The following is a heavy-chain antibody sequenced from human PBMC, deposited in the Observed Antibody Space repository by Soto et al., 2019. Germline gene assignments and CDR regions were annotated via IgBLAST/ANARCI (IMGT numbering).Heavy chain of an antibody. CDR3: AREPHEYSSYNWFDP. D-gene: IGHD6-6*01. V-gene: IGHV3-11*01. CDR1: GFTFSDYY. J-gene: IGHJ5*02. CDR2: ISSSGSTI. Sequence: GGSLRLSCAASGFTFSDYYMSWIRQAPGKGLEWVSYISSSGSTIYYADSVKGRFTISRDNAKNSLYLQMNSLRAEDTAVYYCAREPHEYSSYNWFDPWGQGTLVTVSS.